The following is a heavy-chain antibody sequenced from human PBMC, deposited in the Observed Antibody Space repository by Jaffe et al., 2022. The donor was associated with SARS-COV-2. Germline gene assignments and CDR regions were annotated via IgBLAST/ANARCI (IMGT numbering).Heavy chain of an antibody. CDR3: ARGYCSSTSCYTEGYYYYGMDV. J-gene: IGHJ6*02. D-gene: IGHD2-2*02. Sequence: QVQLVQSGAEVKKPGSSVKVSCKASGGTFSSYTISWVRQAPGQGLEWMGRIIPILGIANYAQKFQGRVTITADKSTSTAYMELSSLRSEDTAVYYCARGYCSSTSCYTEGYYYYGMDVWGQGTTVTVSS. CDR2: IIPILGIA. CDR1: GGTFSSYT. V-gene: IGHV1-69*02.